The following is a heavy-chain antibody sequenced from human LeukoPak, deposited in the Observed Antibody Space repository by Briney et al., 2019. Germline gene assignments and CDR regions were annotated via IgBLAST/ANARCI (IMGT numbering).Heavy chain of an antibody. D-gene: IGHD3-10*01. CDR2: INHSGST. Sequence: PSETLSLTCAVYGGSFSGYYWSWIRQPPGKGLEWIGEINHSGSTNYNPSLKSRVTISVDTSKNQFSLRLSSVTAADTAVYYCARLHESSGSTYYYYYMDVWGKGTTVTISS. J-gene: IGHJ6*03. CDR3: ARLHESSGSTYYYYYMDV. V-gene: IGHV4-34*01. CDR1: GGSFSGYY.